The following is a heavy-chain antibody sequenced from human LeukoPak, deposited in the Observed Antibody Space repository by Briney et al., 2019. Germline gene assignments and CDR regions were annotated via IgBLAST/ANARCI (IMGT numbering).Heavy chain of an antibody. D-gene: IGHD3-9*01. J-gene: IGHJ2*01. Sequence: SETLSLTCTVSGGSISGSYWSWIRQPPGKGLEWIGFVHHSGSTNYYPSLKSRVTLSVDTSKNQFSLKLNSVTAADTAMYYCARGFTTFQWLDLWGRGTLVTVSS. V-gene: IGHV4-59*08. CDR1: GGSISGSY. CDR2: VHHSGST. CDR3: ARGFTTFQWLDL.